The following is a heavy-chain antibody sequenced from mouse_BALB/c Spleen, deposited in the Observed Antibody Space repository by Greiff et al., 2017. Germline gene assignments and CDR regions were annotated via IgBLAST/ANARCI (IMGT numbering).Heavy chain of an antibody. CDR1: GFSLTSYG. V-gene: IGHV2-9*02. J-gene: IGHJ3*01. Sequence: VHLVESGPGLVAPSQSLSITCTVSGFSLTSYGVHWVRQPPGKGLEWLGVIWAGGSTNYNSALMSRLSISKDNSKSQVFLKMNSLQTDDTAMYYCARLYYYGSSPFAYWGQGTLVTVSA. CDR2: IWAGGST. CDR3: ARLYYYGSSPFAY. D-gene: IGHD1-1*01.